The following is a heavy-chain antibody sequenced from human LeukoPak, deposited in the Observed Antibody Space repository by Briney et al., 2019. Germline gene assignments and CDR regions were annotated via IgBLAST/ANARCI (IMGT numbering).Heavy chain of an antibody. V-gene: IGHV3-43*02. CDR3: VNDNFCAECALDI. D-gene: IGHD3-3*01. CDR2: ISGDSTYT. CDR1: GFAFGGYA. J-gene: IGHJ3*02. Sequence: GGSLRLSCAASGFAFGGYAMHWVRQAPGKGLEWVSLISGDSTYTHYADSVRGRFTISRDNSENSLYLQMKSLRTEETAFYYCVNDNFCAECALDIGGQGPLLTVSS.